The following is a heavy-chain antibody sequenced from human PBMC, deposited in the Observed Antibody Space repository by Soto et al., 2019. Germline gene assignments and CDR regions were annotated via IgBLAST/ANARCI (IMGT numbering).Heavy chain of an antibody. CDR1: GYTFTAYA. CDR3: VMYSTVSTLDY. CDR2: ISAYNGDT. D-gene: IGHD4-17*01. V-gene: IGHV1-18*01. J-gene: IGHJ4*02. Sequence: QVQLVQSGAEVKKPGASVKVSCKASGYTFTAYAISWVRQAPGQGLEWMGWISAYNGDTNYAQMLQGRVTMTTDTCTIPAYMELRSLRSDNTALYYFVMYSTVSTLDYWGQGRLVTVSS.